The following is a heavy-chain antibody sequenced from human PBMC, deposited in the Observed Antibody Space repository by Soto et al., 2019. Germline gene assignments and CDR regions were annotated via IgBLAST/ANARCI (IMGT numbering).Heavy chain of an antibody. J-gene: IGHJ4*02. CDR2: ISAYNGNT. CDR3: ARGGDDCSSTSCSFDY. Sequence: ASVKVSCKASGYTFTSYGISWVRQAPGQGLEWMGWISAYNGNTNYAQKLQGRVTMTTDTSTSTAYMELRSLRSDDTAVYYCARGGDDCSSTSCSFDYWGQGTLVTVSS. D-gene: IGHD2-2*01. V-gene: IGHV1-18*01. CDR1: GYTFTSYG.